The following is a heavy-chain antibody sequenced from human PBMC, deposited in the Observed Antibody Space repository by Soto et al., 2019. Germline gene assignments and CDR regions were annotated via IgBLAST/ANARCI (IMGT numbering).Heavy chain of an antibody. CDR3: ARGPRQAVAGTSVSRPPPQGLQFDY. CDR2: INPNSGGT. J-gene: IGHJ4*02. D-gene: IGHD6-19*01. Sequence: GASVKVSCKASGYTFTGYYMHWVRQAPGQGLEWMGWINPNSGGTNYAQKFQGWVTMTRDTSISTAYMELSRLRSDDTAVYYCARGPRQAVAGTSVSRPPPQGLQFDYWGQGTLVTVSS. CDR1: GYTFTGYY. V-gene: IGHV1-2*04.